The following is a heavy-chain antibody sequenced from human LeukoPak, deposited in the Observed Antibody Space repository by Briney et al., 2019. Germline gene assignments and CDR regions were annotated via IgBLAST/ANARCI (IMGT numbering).Heavy chain of an antibody. J-gene: IGHJ4*02. Sequence: GGSLRLSCAASGVSGVTFSNYALNWVRQAPGKGLEWVSDISGSGHTANYADSVKGRFSISRDNSKTTLYLQMSSLRVEDTAVYYCVEGIFDYWGQGTLVTVSS. CDR3: VEGIFDY. CDR1: GVSGVTFSNYA. D-gene: IGHD3-10*01. CDR2: ISGSGHTA. V-gene: IGHV3-23*01.